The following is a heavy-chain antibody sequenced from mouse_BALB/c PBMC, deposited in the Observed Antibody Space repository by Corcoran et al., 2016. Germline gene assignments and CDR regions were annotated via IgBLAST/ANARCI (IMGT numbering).Heavy chain of an antibody. D-gene: IGHD2-3*01. CDR1: GFNIKDTY. CDR3: ARFDGYSYYFDY. CDR2: IDPANGNT. V-gene: IGHV14-3*02. J-gene: IGHJ2*01. Sequence: EVQLQQSGAELVKPGASVKLSCKASGFNIKDTYMHWVKQRPEQGLEWIGRIDPANGNTKYDPKFQGKATITADTYSNTAYLQLSSLTSEDTAVYYCARFDGYSYYFDYWCQGTTLTVSS.